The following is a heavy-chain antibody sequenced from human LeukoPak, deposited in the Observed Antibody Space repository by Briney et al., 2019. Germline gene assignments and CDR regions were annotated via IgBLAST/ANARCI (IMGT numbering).Heavy chain of an antibody. D-gene: IGHD4-17*01. V-gene: IGHV3-30-3*01. CDR2: ISYDGSNK. CDR3: ARGWGDYVTYFDY. CDR1: GFTFSSYA. Sequence: GGSLRLSCAASGFTFSSYAMHWVRQAPGKGLEWVAVISYDGSNKYYADSVKGRFTISRDNSKNTLYLQMNSLRAEDTAVYYCARGWGDYVTYFDYWGQGTLVTVSS. J-gene: IGHJ4*02.